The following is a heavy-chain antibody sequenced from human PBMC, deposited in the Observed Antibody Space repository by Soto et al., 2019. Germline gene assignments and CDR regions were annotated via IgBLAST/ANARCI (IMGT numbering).Heavy chain of an antibody. V-gene: IGHV4-34*01. CDR3: ARAPKVSGSSQTRPDF. J-gene: IGHJ4*02. Sequence: KPSETLSFTCSIYSGSFSGYYWSWIRQPPGKGLEWIGEISQSGNTNYSPSLKSRVSISIDTSKKQFSLNLASVSAADTAVYYCARAPKVSGSSQTRPDFWGQGTLVTVSS. D-gene: IGHD6-6*01. CDR2: ISQSGNT. CDR1: SGSFSGYY.